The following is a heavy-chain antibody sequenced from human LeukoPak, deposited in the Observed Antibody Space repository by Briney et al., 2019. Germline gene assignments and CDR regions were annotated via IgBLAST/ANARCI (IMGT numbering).Heavy chain of an antibody. CDR3: ARGGGGDPADYPYNWFDP. V-gene: IGHV4-30-2*01. D-gene: IGHD2-21*02. J-gene: IGHJ5*02. CDR2: IYHSGST. CDR1: GGSISSGGYS. Sequence: SQTLSFTCAVSGGSISSGGYSWSWIRQPPGKGLEWIGYIYHSGSTYYNPSLKSRVTISVDRSKNQFSLKLSSVTAADTAVYYCARGGGGDPADYPYNWFDPWGQGTLVTVSS.